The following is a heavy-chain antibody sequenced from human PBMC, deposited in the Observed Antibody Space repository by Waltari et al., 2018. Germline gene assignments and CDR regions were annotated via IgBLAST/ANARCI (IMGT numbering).Heavy chain of an antibody. J-gene: IGHJ4*02. CDR3: ARQYSNYVLAFFLDY. CDR1: GGSLSSISYF. Sequence: QLQLQESGPGLVKPSETLSLTCTVSGGSLSSISYFWGWIRQPPGKGLEWIGSIYYSGSTYYNPSLKSRVTISVDTSKNQFSLKLSSVTAADTAVYYCARQYSNYVLAFFLDYWGQGTLVTVSS. D-gene: IGHD4-4*01. CDR2: IYYSGST. V-gene: IGHV4-39*01.